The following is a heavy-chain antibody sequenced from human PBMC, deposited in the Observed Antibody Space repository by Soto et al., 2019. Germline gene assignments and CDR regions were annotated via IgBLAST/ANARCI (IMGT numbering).Heavy chain of an antibody. CDR2: ISAYNGNT. Sequence: ASVKVSCKASGYTFTSYGISWVRQAPGQGLEWMGWISAYNGNTNYAQKLQGRVTITTDTSTSTAYMELRSLRSEDTAVYYCARDKSSTRYYYYGMDVWGQGTTVTVSS. J-gene: IGHJ6*02. V-gene: IGHV1-18*01. D-gene: IGHD2-2*01. CDR3: ARDKSSTRYYYYGMDV. CDR1: GYTFTSYG.